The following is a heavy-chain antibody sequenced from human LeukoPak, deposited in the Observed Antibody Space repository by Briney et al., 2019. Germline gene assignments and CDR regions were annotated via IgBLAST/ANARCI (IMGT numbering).Heavy chain of an antibody. J-gene: IGHJ6*02. D-gene: IGHD3-22*01. CDR1: GGSLSGSY. V-gene: IGHV4-34*01. CDR3: AARGYRRTHGSLDV. CDR2: INHSGSA. Sequence: SETLSLTCAVYGGSLSGSYWSWIRQPPGKGLEWIGEINHSGSANYNPSLKSRVTLSIDKSKNQFSLKLSSVTAADTAVYYCAARGYRRTHGSLDVWGQGTTVTVSS.